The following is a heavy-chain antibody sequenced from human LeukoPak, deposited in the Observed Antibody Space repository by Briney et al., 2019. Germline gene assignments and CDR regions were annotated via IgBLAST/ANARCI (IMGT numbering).Heavy chain of an antibody. D-gene: IGHD4-17*01. V-gene: IGHV3-11*01. CDR3: ARSHDHGDYGLGY. CDR2: ISSSGRTI. Sequence: PGGSLRLSCAASGFTFSDYYMSWIRQSPGKGLEVVSYISSSGRTIYYADSVKGRFTISRDNAKNSLYLQMNRLRAEDTAVYSCARSHDHGDYGLGYWGQGTLVTVSS. J-gene: IGHJ4*02. CDR1: GFTFSDYY.